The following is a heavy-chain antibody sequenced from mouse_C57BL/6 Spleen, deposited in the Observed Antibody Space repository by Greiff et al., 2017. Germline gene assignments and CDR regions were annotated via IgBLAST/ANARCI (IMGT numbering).Heavy chain of an antibody. J-gene: IGHJ1*03. Sequence: VQLKESGGDLVKPGGSLKLSCAASGFTFSSYGMSWVRQTPDKRLEWVATISSGGSYTYYPDSVKGRFTISRDNAKNTLYLQMSSLKSEDTAMYYCARHKFITTVVAPYFDVWGTGTTVTVSS. V-gene: IGHV5-6*01. CDR3: ARHKFITTVVAPYFDV. CDR2: ISSGGSYT. CDR1: GFTFSSYG. D-gene: IGHD1-1*01.